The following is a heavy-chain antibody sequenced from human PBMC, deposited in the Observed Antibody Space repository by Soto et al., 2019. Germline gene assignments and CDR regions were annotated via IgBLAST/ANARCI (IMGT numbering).Heavy chain of an antibody. CDR1: GGTFSSYA. J-gene: IGHJ6*02. D-gene: IGHD3-10*01. Sequence: SVKVSCKASGGTFSSYAISWVRQAPGQGLEWMGGIIPIFGTANYAQKFQGRVTITADESTSTAYMELSSLRSEDTAVYYCAREMAMGFGEFITFYYGMDVWGQGTTVTV. V-gene: IGHV1-69*13. CDR2: IIPIFGTA. CDR3: AREMAMGFGEFITFYYGMDV.